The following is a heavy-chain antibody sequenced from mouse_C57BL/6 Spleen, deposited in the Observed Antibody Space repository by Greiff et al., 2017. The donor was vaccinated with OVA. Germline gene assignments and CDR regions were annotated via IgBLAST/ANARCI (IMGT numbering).Heavy chain of an antibody. CDR2: IHPSDSDT. Sequence: VQLQQPGAELVKPGASVKVSCKASGYTFTSYWMHWVKQRPGQGLEWIGRIHPSDSDTNYNQKFKGKATLTVDKSSSTAYMQLSSLTSEDSAVYYSAMTYYDGYPAWFAYWGQGTLVTVSA. V-gene: IGHV1-74*01. D-gene: IGHD2-3*01. CDR3: AMTYYDGYPAWFAY. CDR1: GYTFTSYW. J-gene: IGHJ3*01.